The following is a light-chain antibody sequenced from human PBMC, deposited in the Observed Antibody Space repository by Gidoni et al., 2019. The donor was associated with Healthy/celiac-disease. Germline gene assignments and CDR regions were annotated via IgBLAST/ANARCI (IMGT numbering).Light chain of an antibody. CDR3: QQYGSSPRT. CDR2: VAS. CDR1: KSASSSH. Sequence: EIVLTQYPGTLSLSPGERATLSCRASKSASSSHLAWSKQKHGQAPRLLIYVASSRATGIPDRFSGRGSGTDFPLTISRLEPEYFAVYYCQQYGSSPRTFGQGTKVEIK. V-gene: IGKV3-20*01. J-gene: IGKJ1*01.